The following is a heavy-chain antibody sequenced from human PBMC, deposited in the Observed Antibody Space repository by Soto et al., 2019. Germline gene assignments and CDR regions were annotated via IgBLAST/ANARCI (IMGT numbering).Heavy chain of an antibody. V-gene: IGHV3-33*01. D-gene: IGHD1-26*01. CDR2: IYYDGRNK. Sequence: QVQLVESGGGVVQPGRSLRLSCAASGFTINTYGMHWVRQAPGKGLEWVAVIYYDGRNKYYADSVKGRFTISRDNSKNTLNLQMNSLRVEDTAVYYCARDLGELWPSVGGYWGQGTLVTVSS. J-gene: IGHJ4*02. CDR3: ARDLGELWPSVGGY. CDR1: GFTINTYG.